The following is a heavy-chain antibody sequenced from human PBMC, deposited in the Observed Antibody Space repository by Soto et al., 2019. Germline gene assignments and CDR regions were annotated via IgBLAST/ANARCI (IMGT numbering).Heavy chain of an antibody. CDR3: ARDMVSTIGDFDY. V-gene: IGHV1-2*02. J-gene: IGHJ4*02. D-gene: IGHD3-16*01. CDR1: GYTFTGYY. CDR2: INPNSGAT. Sequence: ASVKVSCKASGYTFTGYYVHWVRQAPGQGLEWVGWINPNSGATTYAQKFLGRVTMTRDTSIITAHMELSSLTSDDTAMYYCARDMVSTIGDFDYWGQGTLVTVSS.